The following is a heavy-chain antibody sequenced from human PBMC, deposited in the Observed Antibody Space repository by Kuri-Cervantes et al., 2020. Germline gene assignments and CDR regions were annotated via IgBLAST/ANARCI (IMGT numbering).Heavy chain of an antibody. Sequence: GESLKISCAASGFTFDDYGMSWVRQAPGKGLEWVSGINWNGGSTGYADSVKGRFTISRDNAKNSLYPQMNSLRAEDTAVYYCARLVATPGHHAFDIWGQGTMVTVSS. CDR3: ARLVATPGHHAFDI. J-gene: IGHJ3*02. CDR2: INWNGGST. V-gene: IGHV3-20*04. D-gene: IGHD5-12*01. CDR1: GFTFDDYG.